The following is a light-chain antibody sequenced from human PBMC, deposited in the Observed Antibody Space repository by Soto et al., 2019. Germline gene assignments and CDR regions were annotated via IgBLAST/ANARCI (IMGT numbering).Light chain of an antibody. CDR2: GAS. Sequence: EIVLTQSPGTLSLSPGERATLSCRASQSVSASYLAWYQQKPGQAPRLLIYGASTRATGIPDRFSGSGSGTDFPLTISSLEPEDFSVYYCHQYGVSSGTFGHGTNLAIK. CDR1: QSVSASY. V-gene: IGKV3-20*01. CDR3: HQYGVSSGT. J-gene: IGKJ2*01.